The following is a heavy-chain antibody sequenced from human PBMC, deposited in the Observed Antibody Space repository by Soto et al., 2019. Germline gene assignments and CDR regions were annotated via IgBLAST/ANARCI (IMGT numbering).Heavy chain of an antibody. V-gene: IGHV4-39*01. CDR1: GGSISGSSYY. CDR3: ARHFSTTSAFDS. CDR2: IYYSGNT. J-gene: IGHJ4*02. D-gene: IGHD6-13*01. Sequence: QLQLQESGPGLVKPSETLSLTCAVSGGSISGSSYYWGWIRQTPGEGLEWIGSIYYSGNTYYNTCLKSRISMSVDTSQERFSLKLSSVTAADAGVYYCARHFSTTSAFDSWGQGTLVNVSS.